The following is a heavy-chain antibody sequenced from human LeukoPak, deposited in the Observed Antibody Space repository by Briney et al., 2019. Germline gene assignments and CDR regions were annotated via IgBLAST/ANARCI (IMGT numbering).Heavy chain of an antibody. CDR2: INPNSRDT. J-gene: IGHJ4*02. V-gene: IGHV1-2*02. CDR3: ARVRVGSTTYVY. Sequence: ASGKFSCKASGYTFTGYYIHWVRQAPGQGLEWMGWINPNSRDTKYAQKFQGRVTMTRDTSISTAYMELTRLTSDDTAVYYCARVRVGSTTYVYWGQGTLVTVSS. D-gene: IGHD1-26*01. CDR1: GYTFTGYY.